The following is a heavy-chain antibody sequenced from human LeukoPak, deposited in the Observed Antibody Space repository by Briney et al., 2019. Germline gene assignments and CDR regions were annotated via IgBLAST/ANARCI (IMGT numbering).Heavy chain of an antibody. CDR1: GFTFSDC. D-gene: IGHD5-24*01. V-gene: IGHV3-48*01. CDR2: IGIDSGNT. J-gene: IGHJ4*02. Sequence: PGGSLRLSCAASGFTFSDCMNWVRQAPGKGLEWISYIGIDSGNTNYADSVKGRFTISGDKAKNSLYPQMNSLRVEDTAVYYCARDYKYAFDNWGQGTLVTVSS. CDR3: ARDYKYAFDN.